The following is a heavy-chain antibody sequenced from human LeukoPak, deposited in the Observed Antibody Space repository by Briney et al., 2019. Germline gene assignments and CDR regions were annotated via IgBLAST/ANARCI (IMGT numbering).Heavy chain of an antibody. D-gene: IGHD3-22*01. CDR3: AKDSHYYDSSGPTSGFDY. CDR1: GFTFDDYA. CDR2: ISGDGGST. Sequence: GGSLRLSCAASGFTFDDYAMHWVRQAPGKGLEWVSLISGDGGSTYYADSVKGRFTISRDNSKNSLYLQMNSLRTEDTALYYCAKDSHYYDSSGPTSGFDYWGQGTLVTVPS. J-gene: IGHJ4*02. V-gene: IGHV3-43*02.